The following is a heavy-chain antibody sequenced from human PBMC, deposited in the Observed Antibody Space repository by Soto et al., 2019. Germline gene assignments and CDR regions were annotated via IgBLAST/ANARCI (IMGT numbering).Heavy chain of an antibody. CDR2: IYYTGKT. J-gene: IGHJ5*02. V-gene: IGHV4-30-4*01. CDR1: GDYIHVGGYY. CDR3: GRDLTSNANCIDP. Sequence: SEILSLTCSVSGDYIHVGGYYWTWIRQRPGKGLEWMGYIYYTGKTYYNPSLESRLTMSVDRSKNQFSLRLTSVTAADTAVYFCGRDLTSNANCIDPWGQGTLVTVSS. D-gene: IGHD2-2*01.